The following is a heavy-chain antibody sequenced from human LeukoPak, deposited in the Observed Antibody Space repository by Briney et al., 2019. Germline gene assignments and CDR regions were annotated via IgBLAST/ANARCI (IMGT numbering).Heavy chain of an antibody. V-gene: IGHV1-18*01. J-gene: IGHJ4*02. CDR1: GGTFSSYG. Sequence: ASVKVSCKASGGTFSSYGISWVRQAPGQGLEWMGWISAYNGNTNYAQKLQGRVTMTTDASTSTAYMELRSLRSDDTAVYYCARVYYDYVWGSYRPANFDYWGQGTLVTVSS. CDR3: ARVYYDYVWGSYRPANFDY. D-gene: IGHD3-16*02. CDR2: ISAYNGNT.